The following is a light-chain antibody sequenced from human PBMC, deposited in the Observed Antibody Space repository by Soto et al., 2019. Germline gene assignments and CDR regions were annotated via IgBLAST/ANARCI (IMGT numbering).Light chain of an antibody. CDR2: TTS. J-gene: IGLJ3*02. CDR3: GLYLGSDIYWV. Sequence: QTVVTQEPSFSVSPGGTVTLTCGLSSGSVSPSYYPTWYQQTPGQAPRRLIYTTSTRSSGVPGRFSGSILENNAALTITGAHADDESNYYCGLYLGSDIYWVFGGGTKLTVL. V-gene: IGLV8-61*01. CDR1: SGSVSPSYY.